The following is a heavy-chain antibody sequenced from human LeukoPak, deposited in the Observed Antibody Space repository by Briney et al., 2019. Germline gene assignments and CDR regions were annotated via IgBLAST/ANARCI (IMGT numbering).Heavy chain of an antibody. V-gene: IGHV7-4-1*02. D-gene: IGHD2-2*01. CDR3: ARAAYLYCSSTSCYPTGTIDY. Sequence: ASVKVSCKASGYTFTSYAMNWVRQAPGQGLEWMGWINTNTGNPTYAQGFTGRFVFSLDTSVSTAYLQISSLKAEDTAVYYCARAAYLYCSSTSCYPTGTIDYWGQGTLVTVSS. CDR1: GYTFTSYA. CDR2: INTNTGNP. J-gene: IGHJ4*02.